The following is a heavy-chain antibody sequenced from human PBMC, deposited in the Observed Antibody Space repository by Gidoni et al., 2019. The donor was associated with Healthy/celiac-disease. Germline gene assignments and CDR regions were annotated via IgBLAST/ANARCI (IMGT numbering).Heavy chain of an antibody. CDR3: ARAGAAAGEIDY. V-gene: IGHV4-59*01. J-gene: IGHJ4*02. Sequence: QVQLQESGPGLVKPSETLSLTCTVSGGSISSYYWSWIRQPPGKGLEWIGYIYYSGSTNYNPSLKRRVTISVDTSKNQFSLKLSSVTAADTAVYYCARAGAAAGEIDYWGQGTLVTVSS. D-gene: IGHD6-13*01. CDR1: GGSISSYY. CDR2: IYYSGST.